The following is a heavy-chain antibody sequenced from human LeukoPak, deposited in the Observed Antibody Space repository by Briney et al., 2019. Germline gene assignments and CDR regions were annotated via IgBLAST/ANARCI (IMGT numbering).Heavy chain of an antibody. J-gene: IGHJ3*01. Sequence: PSETLSLTCTVSGRSISSYYWSWLRQPPGKGLEWIGFIYYSGSTNYNPSLKSRVTISVDTSKNQFSLKLSSVTAADTAVYYCARPSLDYGGIDAFDFWGQGTLVTVSS. CDR3: ARPSLDYGGIDAFDF. CDR2: IYYSGST. CDR1: GRSISSYY. V-gene: IGHV4-59*08. D-gene: IGHD4-23*01.